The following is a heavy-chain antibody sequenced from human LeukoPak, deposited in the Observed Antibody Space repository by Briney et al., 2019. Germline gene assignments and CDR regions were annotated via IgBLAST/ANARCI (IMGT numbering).Heavy chain of an antibody. Sequence: GGSLRLSCAASGLTFSSYWMSWVRQAPGKGLEWVADIKQDGSEKYYVDSVKGRFTISRDNAKNSLYLQMNSLRAEDTAVYYCARDDCSSISCYHNWFDPWGQGTLVTVSS. CDR1: GLTFSSYW. CDR2: IKQDGSEK. D-gene: IGHD2-2*01. V-gene: IGHV3-7*01. J-gene: IGHJ5*02. CDR3: ARDDCSSISCYHNWFDP.